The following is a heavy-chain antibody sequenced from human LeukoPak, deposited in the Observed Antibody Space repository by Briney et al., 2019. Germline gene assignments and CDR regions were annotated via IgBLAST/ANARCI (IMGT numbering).Heavy chain of an antibody. CDR2: INSDGSIT. CDR1: GFTFSSSW. Sequence: QPGGSLRLSCAASGFTFSSSWMHWVRQAPGKGLVWVSRINSDGSITNYADSVKGRFTISRDNAKNTLYLEMNSPRAEDTAVYYCARGTGYYYNYFDYWGQGTLVTVSS. J-gene: IGHJ4*02. V-gene: IGHV3-74*01. CDR3: ARGTGYYYNYFDY. D-gene: IGHD3/OR15-3a*01.